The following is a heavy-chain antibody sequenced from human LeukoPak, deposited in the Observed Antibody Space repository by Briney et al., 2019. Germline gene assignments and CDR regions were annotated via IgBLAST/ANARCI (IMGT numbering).Heavy chain of an antibody. Sequence: GESLKISCKGSGYRFPKSWIGWVRQMPGKGLEWMGIIYPDDSRTKYSPSFQGQVTMSVDKSISTAYLQWSSLKASDTAMYYCVRPNYGSADFWGQGTLLTVSS. V-gene: IGHV5-51*01. CDR1: GYRFPKSW. CDR3: VRPNYGSADF. CDR2: IYPDDSRT. D-gene: IGHD3-10*01. J-gene: IGHJ4*02.